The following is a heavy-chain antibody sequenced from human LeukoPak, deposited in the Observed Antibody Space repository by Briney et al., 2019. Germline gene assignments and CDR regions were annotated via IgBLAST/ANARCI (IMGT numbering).Heavy chain of an antibody. CDR3: ARYTWSYHPLDY. CDR1: GFIFSTYW. Sequence: PGGSLRLSCAASGFIFSTYWMHWVRQAPGKGVVWVSSISSDASSTSYADSVTRRFTISRDNPKTTLYLQMNSLRADDTAVYFCARYTWSYHPLDYWVQRTLVTVS. CDR2: ISSDASST. J-gene: IGHJ4*02. D-gene: IGHD1-14*01. V-gene: IGHV3-74*01.